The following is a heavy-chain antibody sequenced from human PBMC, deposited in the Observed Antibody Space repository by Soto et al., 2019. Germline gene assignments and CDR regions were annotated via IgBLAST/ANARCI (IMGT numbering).Heavy chain of an antibody. CDR3: AKAASGSGTYYFFDY. D-gene: IGHD3-10*01. CDR2: ISGSGDRT. Sequence: EVQVLESGGDLVQPGGSLRLSCAASGFTFSRNAMNWVRQAPGKGLEWVSTISGSGDRTYYADSVQGRFTISRDNSKNTVYLQMNSLRVEDTAVYYCAKAASGSGTYYFFDYWGQGTLVTVSS. V-gene: IGHV3-23*01. J-gene: IGHJ4*02. CDR1: GFTFSRNA.